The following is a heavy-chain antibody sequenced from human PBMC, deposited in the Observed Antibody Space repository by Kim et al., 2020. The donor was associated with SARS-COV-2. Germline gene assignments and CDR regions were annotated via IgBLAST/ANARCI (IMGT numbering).Heavy chain of an antibody. J-gene: IGHJ6*02. Sequence: ADSVKGRCTISRDNAKNSLYMQMNSLRAEATAVYYCARRPPNYYYYGMDVWGQGTTVTVSS. CDR3: ARRPPNYYYYGMDV. V-gene: IGHV3-21*01.